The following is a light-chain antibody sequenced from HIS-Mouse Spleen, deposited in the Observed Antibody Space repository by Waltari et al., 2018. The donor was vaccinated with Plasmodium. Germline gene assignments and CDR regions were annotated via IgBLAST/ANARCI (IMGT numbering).Light chain of an antibody. CDR3: SAYTSISPLV. CDR2: DVS. CDR1: SSDVGGYNY. Sequence: QSALTQPASVSGSPGQSITISCTGTSSDVGGYNYVSWYQQHPGKAPKLMIYDVSNRSSGVANRVSGSKSGNTASLTISGLQAEDEADYYCSAYTSISPLVFGGGTKLTVL. J-gene: IGLJ2*01. V-gene: IGLV2-14*03.